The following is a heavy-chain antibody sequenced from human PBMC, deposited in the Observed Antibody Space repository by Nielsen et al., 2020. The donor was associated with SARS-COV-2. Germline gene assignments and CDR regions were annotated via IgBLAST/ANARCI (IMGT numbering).Heavy chain of an antibody. CDR2: ISSSSSYI. J-gene: IGHJ6*02. CDR3: ARVQVSSGWYAGGYYYGMDV. V-gene: IGHV3-21*04. D-gene: IGHD6-19*01. Sequence: WIRQPPGKGLEWVSSISSSSSYIYYADSVKGRFTISRDNAKNSLYLQMNSLRDEDTAVYYCARVQVSSGWYAGGYYYGMDVWGQGTTVTVSS.